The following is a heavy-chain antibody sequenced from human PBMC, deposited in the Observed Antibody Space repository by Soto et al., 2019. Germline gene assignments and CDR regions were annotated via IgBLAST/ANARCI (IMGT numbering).Heavy chain of an antibody. CDR3: ASRISSDMDV. V-gene: IGHV1-46*02. CDR1: GYTFNNHY. CDR2: IHPSYGDT. Sequence: ASVKVSCKASGYTFNNHYIHWLRQAPGQGLEWMGRIHPSYGDTTFAQRFRGRVTLTRDTSSTTVYMELTSLTSADPAVYYCASRISSDMDVWGQGTTVTVSS. D-gene: IGHD2-15*01. J-gene: IGHJ6*02.